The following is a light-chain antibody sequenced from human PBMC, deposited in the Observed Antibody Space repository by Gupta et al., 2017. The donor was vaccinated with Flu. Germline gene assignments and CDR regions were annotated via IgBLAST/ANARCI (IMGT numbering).Light chain of an antibody. CDR3: QQSYSTPWT. J-gene: IGKJ1*01. CDR1: QSISSY. CDR2: AAS. Sequence: PSSLSASVGDRVTINCRASQSISSYLNWYQQKPGKAPKLLIYAASSLQSGVPSRFSGSGSGTDFTLTISSLQPEDFATYYCQQSYSTPWTFGQGTKVEIK. V-gene: IGKV1-39*01.